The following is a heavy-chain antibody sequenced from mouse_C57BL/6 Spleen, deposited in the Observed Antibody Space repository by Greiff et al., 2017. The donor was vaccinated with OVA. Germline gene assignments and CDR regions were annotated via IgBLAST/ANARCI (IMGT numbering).Heavy chain of an antibody. CDR1: GYTFTSYW. J-gene: IGHJ4*01. CDR3: ARGDYKAMDY. CDR2: IDPSDSET. V-gene: IGHV1-52*01. D-gene: IGHD2-12*01. Sequence: QVQLQQPGAELVRPGSSVKLSCKASGYTFTSYWMHWVKQRPIQGLEWIGNIDPSDSETHYNQKFKDKATVTVDKSSSTAYMQLSSLTSEDSAVYYWARGDYKAMDYWGQGTSVTVSS.